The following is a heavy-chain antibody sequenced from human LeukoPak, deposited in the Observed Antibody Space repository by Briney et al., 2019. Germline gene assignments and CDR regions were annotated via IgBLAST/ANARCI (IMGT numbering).Heavy chain of an antibody. CDR1: GYTFNTYW. V-gene: IGHV5-51*01. CDR3: ARVRDYYGPGTYPYFDY. J-gene: IGHJ4*02. CDR2: TSPIDAYT. D-gene: IGHD3-10*01. Sequence: GESLKISCKGSGYTFNTYWIAWVRQMPGKGLELVGITSPIDAYTTYSPSFQGRVSVSVDRSITTAFLHWSSLQASDTAIYYCARVRDYYGPGTYPYFDYWGQGSLVTVSS.